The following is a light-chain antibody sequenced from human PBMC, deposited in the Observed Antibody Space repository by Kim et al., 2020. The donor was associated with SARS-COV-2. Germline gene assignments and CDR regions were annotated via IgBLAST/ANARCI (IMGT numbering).Light chain of an antibody. CDR2: STS. V-gene: IGLV7-43*01. CDR3: LLYCGGARV. Sequence: QAVVTQAPSLTVSPGGTVTLTCAASTGAVTSGYYPNWFQQKPGQAPRALIYSTSQKHSWTPARFSASLLGGKAALTLSGVQPEDEADYYCLLYCGGARVFGGGTELTVL. J-gene: IGLJ3*02. CDR1: TGAVTSGYY.